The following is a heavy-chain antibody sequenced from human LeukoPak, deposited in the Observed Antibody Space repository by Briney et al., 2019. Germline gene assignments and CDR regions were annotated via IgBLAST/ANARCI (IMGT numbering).Heavy chain of an antibody. Sequence: ASVKVSCKASGHTFTGYYMHWVRQAPGQGLEWMGWINPNSGGTNYAQKFQGRVTMTRDTSISTAYMELSRLRSDDTAVHYCARESTDSSGYTEAFDIWGQGTMVTVSS. V-gene: IGHV1-2*02. J-gene: IGHJ3*02. CDR1: GHTFTGYY. D-gene: IGHD3-22*01. CDR2: INPNSGGT. CDR3: ARESTDSSGYTEAFDI.